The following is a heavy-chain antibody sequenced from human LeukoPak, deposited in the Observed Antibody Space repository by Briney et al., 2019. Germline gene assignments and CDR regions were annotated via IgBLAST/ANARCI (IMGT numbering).Heavy chain of an antibody. CDR2: IYYSGST. D-gene: IGHD3-10*01. V-gene: IGHV4-39*01. J-gene: IGHJ4*02. CDR3: ARGPEELLWFGELFLFDY. Sequence: SETLSLTCTVSGGSISSSSYYWGWIRQPPGKGLEWIGSIYYSGSTYYNPSLKSRVTISVDTSKNQFSLKLSSVTAPDTAVYYCARGPEELLWFGELFLFDYWGQGTLVTVSS. CDR1: GGSISSSSYY.